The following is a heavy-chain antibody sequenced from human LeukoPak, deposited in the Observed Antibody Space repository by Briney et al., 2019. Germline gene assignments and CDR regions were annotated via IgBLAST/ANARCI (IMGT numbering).Heavy chain of an antibody. CDR3: VRDRPRDSSVPRFDY. CDR2: IKQDGSEK. Sequence: GGSLRLSCAASGFTFSSYWMSWVRQAPGKGLEWVANIKQDGSEKYYVDSVKGRFTISRDNAKNSLYLQMTSLRDEDTAVYYCVRDRPRDSSVPRFDYWGQGTLVTVSS. V-gene: IGHV3-7*01. D-gene: IGHD3-22*01. CDR1: GFTFSSYW. J-gene: IGHJ4*02.